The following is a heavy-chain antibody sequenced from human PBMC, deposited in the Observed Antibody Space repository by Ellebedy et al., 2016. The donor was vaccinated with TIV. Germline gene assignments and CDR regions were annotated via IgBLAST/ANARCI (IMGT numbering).Heavy chain of an antibody. J-gene: IGHJ4*02. D-gene: IGHD6-19*01. Sequence: SETLSLXXAVYGGSFSGYYWSWVRQPPGKGLEWIGEISHSGSTNYNPSLKSRVTISVDTSKNQFSLKLSSVTAADTAVYYCAREDSSGWYDYWGQGTLVTVSS. CDR2: ISHSGST. CDR1: GGSFSGYY. CDR3: AREDSSGWYDY. V-gene: IGHV4-34*01.